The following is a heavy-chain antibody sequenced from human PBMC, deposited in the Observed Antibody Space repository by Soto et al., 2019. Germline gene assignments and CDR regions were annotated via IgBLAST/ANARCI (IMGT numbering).Heavy chain of an antibody. D-gene: IGHD6-6*01. V-gene: IGHV3-33*01. Sequence: PGGSLRLSCAASGFTFSSYGMHWVRQAPGKGLEWVAVIWYDGSNKYYADSVKGRFTISRDNSKNTLYLQMNSLRAEDTAVYYCARDGNVGIAARSYYGMDVWGQGTTVTVSS. CDR3: ARDGNVGIAARSYYGMDV. CDR2: IWYDGSNK. J-gene: IGHJ6*02. CDR1: GFTFSSYG.